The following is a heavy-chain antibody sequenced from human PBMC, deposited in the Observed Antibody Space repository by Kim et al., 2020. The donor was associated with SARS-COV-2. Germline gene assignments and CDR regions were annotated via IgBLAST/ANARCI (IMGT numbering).Heavy chain of an antibody. D-gene: IGHD3-3*01. V-gene: IGHV4-34*01. Sequence: SETLSLTSAVFGGSFSGFHWTWIRQPPGRGLEWIGEINHSGGTKYNPSLKSRLTISLDTSKNQFSLKLRSVTAADTAVYYCARGRAGVVPSPSLGLGPWYDYYALDVWGQGSTVTVS. CDR2: INHSGGT. CDR3: ARGRAGVVPSPSLGLGPWYDYYALDV. J-gene: IGHJ6*02. CDR1: GGSFSGFH.